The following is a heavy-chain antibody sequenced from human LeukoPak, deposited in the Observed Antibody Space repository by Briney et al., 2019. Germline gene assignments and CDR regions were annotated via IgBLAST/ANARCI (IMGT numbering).Heavy chain of an antibody. Sequence: ASVKVSCKASGYTFTDYYMHWVRQAPGQTFEWLAWINPKSGDTHYTQKFQGRVTVTTDTSITSVYMELSGLQSDATAVYYCVRDLTGGSGDWGQGTLVTVSS. CDR3: VRDLTGGSGD. CDR1: GYTFTDYY. CDR2: INPKSGDT. V-gene: IGHV1-2*02. D-gene: IGHD6-19*01. J-gene: IGHJ4*02.